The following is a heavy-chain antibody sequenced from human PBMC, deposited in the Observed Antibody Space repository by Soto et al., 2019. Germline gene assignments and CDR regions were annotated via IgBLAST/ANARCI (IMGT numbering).Heavy chain of an antibody. V-gene: IGHV3-23*01. Sequence: GGSLRLSCAAPGFTFSSYAMSWVRQAPGKGLEWVSAISGSGGSTYYADSVKGRFTISRDNSKNTLYLQMNSLRAEDTAVYYCAKCVRFLEWSRENYYGMDVWGQGTTVTVSS. CDR1: GFTFSSYA. D-gene: IGHD3-3*01. J-gene: IGHJ6*02. CDR2: ISGSGGST. CDR3: AKCVRFLEWSRENYYGMDV.